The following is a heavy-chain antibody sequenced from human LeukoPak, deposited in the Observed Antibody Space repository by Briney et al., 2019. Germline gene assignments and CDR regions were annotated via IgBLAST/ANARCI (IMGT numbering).Heavy chain of an antibody. Sequence: GGSLRLSCAASGFTVSSNYMSWVRQAPGKGLEWVSVIYSGGSTYYADSVKGRFTISRDNSKNTLYLQMNSLRAEDTAVYYCAGGYSYGLDAFDIWGQGTMVTVSS. CDR1: GFTVSSNY. CDR3: AGGYSYGLDAFDI. D-gene: IGHD5-18*01. CDR2: IYSGGST. J-gene: IGHJ3*02. V-gene: IGHV3-53*01.